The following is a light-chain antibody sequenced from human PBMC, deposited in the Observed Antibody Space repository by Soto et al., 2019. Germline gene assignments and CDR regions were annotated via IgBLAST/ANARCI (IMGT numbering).Light chain of an antibody. CDR2: WAS. CDR1: QSVLKSSHNKSY. J-gene: IGKJ4*01. V-gene: IGKV4-1*01. CDR3: QQYYSTPPT. Sequence: DIVMTQSPDSLAVSLGERATINCKSSQSVLKSSHNKSYLLWYQQRVGQPPKLLIYWASTRESGVPDRFSGSGSGTDFTLTISSLQAEDVAVYDCQQYYSTPPTFGGGTKVEIK.